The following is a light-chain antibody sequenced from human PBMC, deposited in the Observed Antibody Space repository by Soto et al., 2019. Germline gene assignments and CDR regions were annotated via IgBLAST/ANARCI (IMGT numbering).Light chain of an antibody. CDR3: QTYDSSLSGYV. CDR1: SSNIGAGYD. V-gene: IGLV1-40*01. Sequence: QAVVTQPPSVSGAPGQRVTLSCTGSSSNIGAGYDVHWYQQLPGAAPKLLIYGDTNRPSGVPDRFSGSKSGTSASLAITGLQAEDEADYHCQTYDSSLSGYVFGAGTQLTVL. J-gene: IGLJ7*01. CDR2: GDT.